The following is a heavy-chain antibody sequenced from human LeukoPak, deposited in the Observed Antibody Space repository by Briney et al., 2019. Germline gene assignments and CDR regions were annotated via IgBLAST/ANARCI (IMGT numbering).Heavy chain of an antibody. CDR1: GFTFSNYL. CDR2: ISSSSSYI. D-gene: IGHD6-19*01. Sequence: PGGSLRLSCVASGFTFSNYLMSWIRQAPGKGLEWVSSISSSSSYIYYADSVKGRFTISRDNAKNSLYLQMNSLRAEDTAVYYCARAPSIAVAGTDYWGQGTLVTVSS. V-gene: IGHV3-21*01. J-gene: IGHJ4*02. CDR3: ARAPSIAVAGTDY.